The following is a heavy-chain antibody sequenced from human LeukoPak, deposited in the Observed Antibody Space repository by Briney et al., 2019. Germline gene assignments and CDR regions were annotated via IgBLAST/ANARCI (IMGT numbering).Heavy chain of an antibody. CDR3: ARDVVGAIRYPFDY. Sequence: GGSLRLSCAASGFTFSSYSMNWVRQAPGKGLEWVSSISSSSSYIYYADSVEGRLTISRDNAKNSLYLQMNSLSAEDTAVYYCARDVVGAIRYPFDYWGQGTLVTVSS. D-gene: IGHD2-15*01. J-gene: IGHJ4*02. CDR2: ISSSSSYI. CDR1: GFTFSSYS. V-gene: IGHV3-21*01.